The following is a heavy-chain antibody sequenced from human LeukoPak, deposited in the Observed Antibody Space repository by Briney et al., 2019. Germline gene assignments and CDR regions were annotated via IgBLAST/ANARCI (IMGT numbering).Heavy chain of an antibody. CDR1: GGSISSSSYY. V-gene: IGHV4-39*01. CDR3: ATRGTYYDILTGYWGNYMDV. J-gene: IGHJ6*03. D-gene: IGHD3-9*01. Sequence: SETLSLTCTVSGGSISSSSYYWGWIRQPPGKGLEWIGSMYYSGITYYNPSLKSRVTVSVDTSKNQFSLKLSSVTAADTAVYYCATRGTYYDILTGYWGNYMDVWGKGTTVTISS. CDR2: MYYSGIT.